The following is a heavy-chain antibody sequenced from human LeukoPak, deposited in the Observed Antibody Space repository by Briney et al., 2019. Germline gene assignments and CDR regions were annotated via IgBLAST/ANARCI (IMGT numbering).Heavy chain of an antibody. CDR3: ARALGTSFDY. CDR2: INHSGST. Sequence: SETLSLTCTVYGGSFSGYYWRWIRQPPGKGLEWIGEINHSGSTNYNPPLKSRVTISVDTSNKQFSLKLGAVTAADTAVYYCARALGTSFDYWGQGTLVTVSS. J-gene: IGHJ4*02. CDR1: GGSFSGYY. V-gene: IGHV4-34*01. D-gene: IGHD7-27*01.